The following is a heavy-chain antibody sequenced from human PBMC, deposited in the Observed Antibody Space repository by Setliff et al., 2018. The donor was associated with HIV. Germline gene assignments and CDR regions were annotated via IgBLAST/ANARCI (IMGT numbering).Heavy chain of an antibody. J-gene: IGHJ4*02. CDR1: GFTFRTYA. D-gene: IGHD3-16*01. V-gene: IGHV3-23*01. CDR3: ARDAKGGIDY. CDR2: ISGSGVGT. Sequence: GGSLRLSCATSGFTFRTYAVSWVRQAPGKGLEWVSGISGSGVGTYYRDSVKGRFTISRDNSKNTLYLQMNSLRVEDTATYYCARDAKGGIDYWGQGTLVTVSS.